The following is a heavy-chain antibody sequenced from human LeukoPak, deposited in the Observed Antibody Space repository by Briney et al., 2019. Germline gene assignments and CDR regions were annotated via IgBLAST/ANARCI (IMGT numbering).Heavy chain of an antibody. Sequence: ASVKVSCKASGYTFTGYYMHWVRQAPGQGLEWMGWINPNSGGTNYAQKFQGRVTMTRDTSISTAYMELSRLRSDDTAVYYCARTVGSGWLEAYYFDYWGQGTLVTVSS. CDR3: ARTVGSGWLEAYYFDY. V-gene: IGHV1-2*02. D-gene: IGHD6-19*01. CDR1: GYTFTGYY. CDR2: INPNSGGT. J-gene: IGHJ4*02.